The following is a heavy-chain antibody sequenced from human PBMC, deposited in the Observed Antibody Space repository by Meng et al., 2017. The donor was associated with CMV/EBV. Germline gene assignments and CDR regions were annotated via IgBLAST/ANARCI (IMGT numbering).Heavy chain of an antibody. CDR1: GFTFDDYA. V-gene: IGHV3-43D*03. CDR3: ANGRSQNYYDSSGYSKPPHDAFDI. D-gene: IGHD3-22*01. Sequence: GESLKISCAASGFTFDDYAMHWVRQAPGKGLEWVSLISWDGGSTYYADSVKGRFTISRDNSKNSLYLQMNSLRAEDTALYYCANGRSQNYYDSSGYSKPPHDAFDIWGQGTVVTVSS. J-gene: IGHJ3*02. CDR2: ISWDGGST.